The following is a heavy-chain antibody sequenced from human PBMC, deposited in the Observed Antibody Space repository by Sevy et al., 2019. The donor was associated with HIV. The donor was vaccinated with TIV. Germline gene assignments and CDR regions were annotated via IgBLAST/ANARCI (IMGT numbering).Heavy chain of an antibody. J-gene: IGHJ4*02. CDR3: AKATYSSGPFFY. V-gene: IGHV3-30*02. CDR1: GFTFSSYG. Sequence: GGSLRLSCAASGFTFSSYGMHWVRQAPGKGLEWVAFIRYGGSNKYYADSVKGRFTISRDNSKNTLYLQMNSLRAEDTAVYYCAKATYSSGPFFYWGQGTLVTVSS. CDR2: IRYGGSNK. D-gene: IGHD6-19*01.